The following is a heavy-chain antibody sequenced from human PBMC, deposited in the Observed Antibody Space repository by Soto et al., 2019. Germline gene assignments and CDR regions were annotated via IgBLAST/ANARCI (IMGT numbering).Heavy chain of an antibody. V-gene: IGHV3-23*01. J-gene: IGHJ4*02. CDR3: AKGWSSSQEDY. Sequence: GGSLRLSCAASGFTFGNYAMSWVRQAPGKGLEWVSTISGSGGSTYYADSVKGRLTISRDNSKNTLYLQMNSLRAGDTAVYHCAKGWSSSQEDYWGQGTLVTVSS. CDR1: GFTFGNYA. CDR2: ISGSGGST. D-gene: IGHD6-13*01.